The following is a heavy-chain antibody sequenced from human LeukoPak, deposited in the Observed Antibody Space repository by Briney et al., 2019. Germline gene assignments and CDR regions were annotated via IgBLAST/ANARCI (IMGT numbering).Heavy chain of an antibody. CDR1: GLTFSTSG. J-gene: IGHJ4*02. V-gene: IGHV3-21*06. D-gene: IGHD1-14*01. Sequence: GGSLRLSCTASGLTFSTSGFNWVRQAPGKGLEWVASIGPTGSDGYHADSIKGRFTISRDNANNFLYLQMNSLRAEDTAVYYCATETNGRHYDYWGQGTLLTVSS. CDR3: ATETNGRHYDY. CDR2: IGPTGSDG.